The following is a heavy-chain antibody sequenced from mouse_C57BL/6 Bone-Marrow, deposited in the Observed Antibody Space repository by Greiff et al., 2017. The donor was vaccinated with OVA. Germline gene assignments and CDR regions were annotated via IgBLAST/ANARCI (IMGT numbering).Heavy chain of an antibody. V-gene: IGHV3-6*01. CDR3: ARDGYYEAMDY. CDR1: GYSITSGYY. J-gene: IGHJ4*01. D-gene: IGHD2-3*01. Sequence: EVQRVESGPGLVKPSQSLSLTCSVTGYSITSGYYWNWIRQFPGNKLEWMGYISYDGSNNYNPSLKNRISITRDTSKNQFFLKLNSVTTEDTATYYCARDGYYEAMDYWGQGTSVTVSS. CDR2: ISYDGSN.